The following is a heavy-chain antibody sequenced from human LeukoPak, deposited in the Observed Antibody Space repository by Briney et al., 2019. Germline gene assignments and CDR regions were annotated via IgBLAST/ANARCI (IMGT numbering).Heavy chain of an antibody. Sequence: PSETLSLTCTVSGGSISYSYWNRFRQPPEKGLEWIGYIYYSGSVKYNPSLKSRVTISLDTSKNQFSLKVSSVTAADTAVYYCARGLASCGGDCYDYWGQGTLVTVSS. V-gene: IGHV4-59*01. CDR1: GGSISYSY. D-gene: IGHD2-21*02. J-gene: IGHJ4*02. CDR2: IYYSGSV. CDR3: ARGLASCGGDCYDY.